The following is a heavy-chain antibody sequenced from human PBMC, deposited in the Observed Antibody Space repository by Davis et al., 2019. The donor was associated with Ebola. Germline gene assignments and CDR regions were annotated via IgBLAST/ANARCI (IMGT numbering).Heavy chain of an antibody. CDR3: ASHSVGDYWYYYGMDV. CDR1: GFTFSSYA. D-gene: IGHD4-17*01. V-gene: IGHV3-30-3*01. CDR2: ISYDGSNK. J-gene: IGHJ6*02. Sequence: PGGSLRLSCATSGFTFSSYAMHWVRQAPGKGLEWVAVISYDGSNKYYADSVKGRFTISRDNSKNTLYLQMNSLRAEDTAVYYCASHSVGDYWYYYGMDVWGQGTTVTVSS.